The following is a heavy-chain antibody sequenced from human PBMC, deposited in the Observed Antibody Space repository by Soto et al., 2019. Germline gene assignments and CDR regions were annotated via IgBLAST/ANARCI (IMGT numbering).Heavy chain of an antibody. J-gene: IGHJ4*02. Sequence: GGSLRLSCAASGFSLNSFFMHWVRQVPGKALMWVSRINNYGRSTGYSDSVKGRLTICRYNSNNTLYLQMHSLRAVDTAVYFCVRDQDSRGYSVFTRWGQGA. V-gene: IGHV3-74*01. CDR1: GFSLNSFF. CDR2: INNYGRST. CDR3: VRDQDSRGYSVFTR. D-gene: IGHD3-22*01.